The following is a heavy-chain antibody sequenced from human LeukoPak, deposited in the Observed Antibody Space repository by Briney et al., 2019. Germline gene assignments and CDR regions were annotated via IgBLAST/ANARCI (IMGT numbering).Heavy chain of an antibody. CDR3: ARDVGAPQTYDVLDI. Sequence: GGSLRLSCAASGFTFSSYSMNWVRQAPGKGLEWVSSISSSSSYIYYADSVKGRFTISRDNAKNSLYLQMNSLRAEDTAVYCCARDVGAPQTYDVLDIWGQGTMVTVSS. CDR1: GFTFSSYS. V-gene: IGHV3-21*01. D-gene: IGHD1-26*01. J-gene: IGHJ3*02. CDR2: ISSSSSYI.